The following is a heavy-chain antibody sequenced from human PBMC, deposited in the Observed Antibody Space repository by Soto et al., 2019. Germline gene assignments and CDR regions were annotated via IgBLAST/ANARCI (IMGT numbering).Heavy chain of an antibody. CDR2: IYYSGST. J-gene: IGHJ6*02. D-gene: IGHD6-13*01. CDR3: ARDLQYSRLFYGMDV. V-gene: IGHV4-31*03. Sequence: SETLSLTCTVSGGSISSGGYYWSWIRQHPGKGLEWIGYIYYSGSTYYNPSLKSRVTISVDTSKNQFSLKLISVTAADTAVYYCARDLQYSRLFYGMDVWGQGTTVTVSS. CDR1: GGSISSGGYY.